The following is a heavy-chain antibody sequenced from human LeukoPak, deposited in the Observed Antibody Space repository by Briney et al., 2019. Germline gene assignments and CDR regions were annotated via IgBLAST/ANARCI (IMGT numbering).Heavy chain of an antibody. CDR1: GGSISSSSYY. Sequence: SETLSLTCTVSGGSISSSSYYWGWIRQPPGKGLEWIGSIYYSGSTYYNPSLKSRVTISVDTSKNQFSLKLSSVTAADTAVYYCARDLVEDGYCTNGVCSGFDYWGQGTLVTVSS. CDR3: ARDLVEDGYCTNGVCSGFDY. V-gene: IGHV4-39*07. J-gene: IGHJ4*02. CDR2: IYYSGST. D-gene: IGHD2-8*01.